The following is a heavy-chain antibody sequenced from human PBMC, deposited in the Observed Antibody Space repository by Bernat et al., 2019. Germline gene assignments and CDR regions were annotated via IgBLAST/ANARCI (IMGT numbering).Heavy chain of an antibody. CDR1: GGSFSGYY. D-gene: IGHD1-7*01. J-gene: IGHJ4*02. CDR2: INHSGST. CDR3: ARGRGRYNWNYVGAVSYYFDY. Sequence: QVQLHPWGAGLLKPSETLSLTCAVYGGSFSGYYWSWIRQPPGKGLEWIGEINHSGSTNYNPSLKSRVTISVDTSKNQFSLKLSSVTAADTAVYYCARGRGRYNWNYVGAVSYYFDYWGQGTLVTVSS. V-gene: IGHV4-34*01.